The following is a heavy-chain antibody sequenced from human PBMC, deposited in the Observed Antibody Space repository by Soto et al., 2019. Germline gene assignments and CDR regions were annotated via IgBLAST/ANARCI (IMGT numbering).Heavy chain of an antibody. Sequence: PGGSLRLSCAASGFTFSASAMHWARQAPGKGLEWVAVVSFDGRIESYADSVKGRFAISRDNSNDILYLQMTSLRAEDTAVYFCAKDFDPSSKWIVGYWGQGIMVTVSS. D-gene: IGHD2-2*01. CDR3: AKDFDPSSKWIVGY. CDR1: GFTFSASA. V-gene: IGHV3-30*18. J-gene: IGHJ4*02. CDR2: VSFDGRIE.